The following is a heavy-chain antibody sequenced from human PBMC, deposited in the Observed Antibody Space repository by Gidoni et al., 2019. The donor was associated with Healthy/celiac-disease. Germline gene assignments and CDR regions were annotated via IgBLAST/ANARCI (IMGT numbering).Heavy chain of an antibody. CDR1: GFTFSSDA. D-gene: IGHD3-22*01. Sequence: QVQLVESGGGVVQPGRSLRLSCAASGFTFSSDAMHWVRQAPGKGLELVAVISYDGSNKYCAGSVKGRFTISRDNSKNTLYLQMNSLRAEDTAVYYCARGGFPYYYDSSGYPPFAYWGQGTLVAVSS. J-gene: IGHJ4*02. CDR3: ARGGFPYYYDSSGYPPFAY. V-gene: IGHV3-30-3*01. CDR2: ISYDGSNK.